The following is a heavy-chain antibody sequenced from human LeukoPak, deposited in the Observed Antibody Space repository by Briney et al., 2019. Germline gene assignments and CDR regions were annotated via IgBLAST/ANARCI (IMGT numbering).Heavy chain of an antibody. J-gene: IGHJ4*02. D-gene: IGHD3-16*02. CDR1: GASISSGDYY. CDR3: VRGPNYVRGSYRYFDY. Sequence: PSQTLSLNCTVSGASISSGDYYWSWIRQPPGKGLEWIGNIYYSGSTYYNPSLPSLKSRLTISADTSKNQFSLRLTSVTAADTAVYFCVRGPNYVRGSYRYFDYWGQGSLVTVSS. V-gene: IGHV4-30-4*01. CDR2: IYYSGST.